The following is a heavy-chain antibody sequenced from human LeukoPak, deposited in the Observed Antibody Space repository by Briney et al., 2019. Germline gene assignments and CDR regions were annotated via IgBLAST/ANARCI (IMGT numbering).Heavy chain of an antibody. Sequence: GASVKVSCKASGYTFTDYYMHWVRQAPGQGLEWMGIINPSGGSTSYAQKFQGRVTMTRDMSTSTVYMELSSLRSEDTAVYYCAREMATIIRDGNFDYWGQGTLVTVSS. CDR3: AREMATIIRDGNFDY. CDR2: INPSGGST. V-gene: IGHV1-46*01. CDR1: GYTFTDYY. D-gene: IGHD5-24*01. J-gene: IGHJ4*02.